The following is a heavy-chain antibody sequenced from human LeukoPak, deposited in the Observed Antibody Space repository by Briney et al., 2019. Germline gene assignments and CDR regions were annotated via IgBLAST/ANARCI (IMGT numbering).Heavy chain of an antibody. CDR2: IYYSGSS. CDR3: ARAGDSSGYYSPFYYYYMDV. CDR1: GGSISSYY. V-gene: IGHV4-59*01. D-gene: IGHD3-22*01. J-gene: IGHJ6*03. Sequence: SETLSLTCTVSGGSISSYYWSWIRQPPGKGLEWIGYIYYSGSSSYNHSLKSRVTISVDTSKNQFSLKLSSVTAADTAVYFCARAGDSSGYYSPFYYYYMDVWGKGTTVIVSS.